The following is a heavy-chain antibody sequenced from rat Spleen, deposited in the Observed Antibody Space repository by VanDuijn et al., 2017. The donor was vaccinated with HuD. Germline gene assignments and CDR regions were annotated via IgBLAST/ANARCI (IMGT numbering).Heavy chain of an antibody. J-gene: IGHJ2*01. CDR1: GFTFSDYY. V-gene: IGHV5-20*01. CDR2: ITDRGDST. Sequence: EVQLVESDGGLVQPGRSLKLSCAASGFTFSDYYMAWVRQAPTKGLEWVATITDRGDSTYYRDSVKGRFTISRDNAKSTLYLQMDSLRSEDTATYYCTTGVYWGQGVMVTVSS. CDR3: TTGVY.